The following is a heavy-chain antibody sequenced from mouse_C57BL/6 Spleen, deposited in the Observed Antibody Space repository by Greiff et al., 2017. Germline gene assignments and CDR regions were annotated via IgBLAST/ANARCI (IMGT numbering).Heavy chain of an antibody. CDR2: IYPGDGDT. V-gene: IGHV1-82*01. CDR1: GYAFSSSW. Sequence: QVQLQQSGPELVKPGASVKISCKASGYAFSSSWMNWVKQRPGKGLEWIGRIYPGDGDTNYNGKFKGKATLTADKSSSTAYMQLSSLTSEDSAVYFCARGYDYDGFAYWGQGTLSLSLQ. CDR3: ARGYDYDGFAY. D-gene: IGHD2-4*01. J-gene: IGHJ3*01.